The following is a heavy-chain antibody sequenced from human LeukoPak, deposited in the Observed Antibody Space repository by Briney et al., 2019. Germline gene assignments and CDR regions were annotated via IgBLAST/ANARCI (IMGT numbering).Heavy chain of an antibody. V-gene: IGHV3-23*01. J-gene: IGHJ4*02. CDR1: GFTFSSYA. CDR2: ISGGGGST. CDR3: AKDICGGDCYIFDS. Sequence: GGSLSLSCAASGFTFSSYAMSWVRQAPGKGLEWVSGISGGGGSTYYADSVKGRFTISRDNSKRTLYLQMNSLRAEDTAVYYCAKDICGGDCYIFDSWGQGTLITVSS. D-gene: IGHD2-21*02.